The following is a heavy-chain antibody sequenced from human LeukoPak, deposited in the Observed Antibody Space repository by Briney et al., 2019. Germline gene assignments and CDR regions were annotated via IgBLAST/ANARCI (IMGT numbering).Heavy chain of an antibody. D-gene: IGHD3-3*01. Sequence: ASVTVSCKASGYTFTTYYIHWVRQAPGQGLEWMGIINPSGGSPTYAQKFQGRVTMTRDMSTSTVYMELSSLRSEDTAVYYCAREGGSTIFGVVIKFFDYWGQGTLVTVSS. CDR3: AREGGSTIFGVVIKFFDY. V-gene: IGHV1-46*01. J-gene: IGHJ4*02. CDR2: INPSGGSP. CDR1: GYTFTTYY.